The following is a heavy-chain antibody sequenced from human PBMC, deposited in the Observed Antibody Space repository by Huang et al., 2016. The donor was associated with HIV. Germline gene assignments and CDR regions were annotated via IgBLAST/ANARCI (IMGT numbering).Heavy chain of an antibody. V-gene: IGHV3-74*01. CDR3: ARDVGGTLLDY. D-gene: IGHD3-16*01. Sequence: EVQLVESGGGVIQPGGSLCFSCAASGFTFRCYWMLWVRKVPGQGPVWVARIKGDGSGATYADSVKGRFTVSKDNAKNTLYLQMDTLSADDTAVYFCARDVGGTLLDYWGQGAPVTVSA. CDR2: IKGDGSGA. J-gene: IGHJ4*02. CDR1: GFTFRCYW.